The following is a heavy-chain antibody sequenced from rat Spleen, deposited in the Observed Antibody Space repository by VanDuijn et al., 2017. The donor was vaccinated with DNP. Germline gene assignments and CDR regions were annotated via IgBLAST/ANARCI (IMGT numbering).Heavy chain of an antibody. J-gene: IGHJ2*01. CDR2: ITHNGGIT. CDR1: GFTFSSYV. CDR3: TREDWVLDY. Sequence: EVQLVESGGGLVQPGSSLKVSCVASGFTFSSYVMHWFRQAPGKGLEWIASITHNGGITFYPDSVKGRFTVSRDDAKSTLYLQMNSLRSEDTATYYCTREDWVLDYWGQGVMVTVSS. D-gene: IGHD5-1*01. V-gene: IGHV5-31*01.